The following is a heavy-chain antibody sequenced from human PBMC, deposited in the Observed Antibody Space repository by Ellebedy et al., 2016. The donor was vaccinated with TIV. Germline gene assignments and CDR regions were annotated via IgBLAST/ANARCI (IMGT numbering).Heavy chain of an antibody. CDR2: GYYTGAT. CDR3: ARGYAGYDFDH. CDR1: GTTLTTGSYY. D-gene: IGHD5-12*01. J-gene: IGHJ4*02. V-gene: IGHV4-61*01. Sequence: MPGGSLRLSCTVSGTTLTTGSYYWSWVRQPPGKRLEWIGYGYYTGATRYSPTLKSRVTISLDTSQNPFSLNLNSVTAADTAVYYCARGYAGYDFDHWGQGILVTVSS.